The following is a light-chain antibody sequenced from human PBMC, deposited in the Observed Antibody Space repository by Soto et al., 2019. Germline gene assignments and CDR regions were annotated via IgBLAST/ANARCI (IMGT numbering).Light chain of an antibody. J-gene: IGKJ3*01. CDR1: QSISSY. CDR3: QQSYSTPVT. V-gene: IGKV1-39*01. CDR2: AAS. Sequence: DIQMTQSPSSLSASVGDRVTITCRASQSISSYLNWYQQKPGKAPKLLIYAASSLQSGVPSRFSGSGSGTDFTLTISRLQPEDIATYYCQQSYSTPVTFGPGTKVDIK.